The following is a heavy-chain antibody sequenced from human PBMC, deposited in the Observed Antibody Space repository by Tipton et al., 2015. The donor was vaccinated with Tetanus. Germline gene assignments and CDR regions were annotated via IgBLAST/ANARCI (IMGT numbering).Heavy chain of an antibody. J-gene: IGHJ6*02. CDR2: IWNDGSYK. CDR3: ARVGISQNAYSYVYHGLDV. Sequence: SLRLSCAASGFTFRNYAMAWVRQAPGKGLEWVAAIWNDGSYKYYADSVKGRFTVSRDNSKNTLYLEMNSLRAEDTAVYYCARVGISQNAYSYVYHGLDVWGQGTTVTVSS. D-gene: IGHD5-18*01. V-gene: IGHV3-33*08. CDR1: GFTFRNYA.